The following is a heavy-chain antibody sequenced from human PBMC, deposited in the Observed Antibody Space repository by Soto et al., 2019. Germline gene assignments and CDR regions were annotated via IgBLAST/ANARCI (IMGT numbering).Heavy chain of an antibody. CDR1: GYTFSSYY. V-gene: IGHV1-46*01. CDR2: INPSGGYT. CDR3: AKGGYNSGWKTYFDY. J-gene: IGHJ4*02. D-gene: IGHD6-19*01. Sequence: GASVKVSCKASGYTFSSYYMNWVRQAPGQGLEWLGIINPSGGYTTYAQRFLGRVTMTSDTSTSTVHMELGSLTSEDTAVYYCAKGGYNSGWKTYFDYWGQGTLVTV.